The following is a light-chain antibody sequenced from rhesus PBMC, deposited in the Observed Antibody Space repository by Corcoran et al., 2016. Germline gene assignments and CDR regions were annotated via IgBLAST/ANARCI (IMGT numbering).Light chain of an antibody. CDR2: DAS. V-gene: IGKV1-25*01. CDR3: QPHYTYPRT. J-gene: IGKJ1*01. Sequence: DIQMTQSPSSLSASVGDTVTITCQASQGIRKYLAWYQQKPGKAPKSLIYDASTLQSGVPSRFSGSGSWTEITLTIHSLPPYNFATYYFQPHYTYPRTFGQGSKVEIK. CDR1: QGIRKY.